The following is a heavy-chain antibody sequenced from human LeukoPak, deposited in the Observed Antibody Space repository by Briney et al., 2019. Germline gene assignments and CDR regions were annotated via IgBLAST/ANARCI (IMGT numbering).Heavy chain of an antibody. CDR2: ISAYNGST. D-gene: IGHD3-10*01. J-gene: IGHJ4*02. V-gene: IGHV1-18*01. CDR1: GYTFTSYG. CDR3: ARDLGAAFMVRGVPFDY. Sequence: ASVKVSCKASGYTFTSYGISRVRQAPGQGLEWVGWISAYNGSTNYAQKLQGRVTMTTDTSTSTAYMELRSLRSDDTAVYYCARDLGAAFMVRGVPFDYWGQGTLVTVSS.